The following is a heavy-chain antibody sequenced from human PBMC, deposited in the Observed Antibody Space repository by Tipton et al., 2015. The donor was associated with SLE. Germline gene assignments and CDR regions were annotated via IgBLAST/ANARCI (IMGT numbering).Heavy chain of an antibody. CDR1: GGSFSGYY. J-gene: IGHJ4*02. V-gene: IGHV4-34*01. Sequence: TLSLTCAVYGGSFSGYYWSWIRQPPGKGLEWIGEINHSGSTNYNPSLKRRVTISVDTSKNQFSLKLSSVTAADTAVYYCARDPYGNEDYWGQGTLVTVSS. D-gene: IGHD4-11*01. CDR3: ARDPYGNEDY. CDR2: INHSGST.